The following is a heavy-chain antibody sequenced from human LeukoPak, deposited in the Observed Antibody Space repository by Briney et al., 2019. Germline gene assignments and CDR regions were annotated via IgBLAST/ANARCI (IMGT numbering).Heavy chain of an antibody. Sequence: GASVKISCKASGYTFTSHNVHWVRQAPGQGLEWMGIIHPSGGNSRNTHNFQGRVTMTRDTPTSTVYLELSSLRSEDTAVYYCARDCSSTTCQGPVLDFWGQGTLATVSS. CDR3: ARDCSSTTCQGPVLDF. CDR2: IHPSGGNS. V-gene: IGHV1-46*01. CDR1: GYTFTSHN. J-gene: IGHJ4*02. D-gene: IGHD2/OR15-2a*01.